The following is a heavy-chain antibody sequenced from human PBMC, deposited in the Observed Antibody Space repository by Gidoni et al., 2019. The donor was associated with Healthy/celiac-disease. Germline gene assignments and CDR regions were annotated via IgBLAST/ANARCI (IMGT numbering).Heavy chain of an antibody. Sequence: QVQLVQSGAEVKKPGASVKVSCKASGYTFTSYDINWVRQATGQGLEWMGWMNPNSGNTGYAQKFQGRVTMTRNTSISTAYMELSSLRSEDTAVYYCARGLSDLPYNWKGPSSHWGQGTLVTVSS. CDR1: GYTFTSYD. V-gene: IGHV1-8*01. D-gene: IGHD1-1*01. J-gene: IGHJ4*02. CDR2: MNPNSGNT. CDR3: ARGLSDLPYNWKGPSSH.